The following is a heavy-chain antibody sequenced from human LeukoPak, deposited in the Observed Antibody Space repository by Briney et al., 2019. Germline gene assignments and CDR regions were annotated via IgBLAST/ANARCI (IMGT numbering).Heavy chain of an antibody. CDR1: GGSISSYY. J-gene: IGHJ4*02. Sequence: SETLSLTCTVSGGSISSYYWSWIRQPPGKGLEWIGYIYYSGSTTYNPPLKSRVTISVDTSKNQFSLKLSSVTAADTAVYYCARDTEYCSGGSCYSRSVDYWGQGTLVTVSS. CDR2: IYYSGST. V-gene: IGHV4-59*01. CDR3: ARDTEYCSGGSCYSRSVDY. D-gene: IGHD2-15*01.